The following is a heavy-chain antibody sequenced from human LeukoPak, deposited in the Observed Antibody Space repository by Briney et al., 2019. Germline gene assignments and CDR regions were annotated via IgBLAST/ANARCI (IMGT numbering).Heavy chain of an antibody. J-gene: IGHJ5*02. CDR3: ARERLEARKFNWFDP. CDR1: GGSISSYY. CDR2: IYYSGST. Sequence: PSETLSLTCTVSGGSISSYYWSWIRQPPGKGLEWIGYIYYSGSTNYNPSLKSRVTISVDTSKNQFSLKLSSVTAADTAVYYCARERLEARKFNWFDPWGQGTLVTVSS. D-gene: IGHD1-14*01. V-gene: IGHV4-59*01.